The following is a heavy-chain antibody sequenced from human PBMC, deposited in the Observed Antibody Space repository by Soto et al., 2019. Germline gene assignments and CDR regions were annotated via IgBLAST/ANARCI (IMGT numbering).Heavy chain of an antibody. CDR2: ISYDGSNK. V-gene: IGHV3-30*18. Sequence: GGSLRLSCAASGFTFSSYGMHWVRQAPGKGLEWVAVISYDGSNKYYADSVKGRFTISRDNSKNTLYLQMNSLRAEDTAVYHCAKEFGSGWNFAHWGQGTLVTV. CDR3: AKEFGSGWNFAH. CDR1: GFTFSSYG. J-gene: IGHJ4*02. D-gene: IGHD6-19*01.